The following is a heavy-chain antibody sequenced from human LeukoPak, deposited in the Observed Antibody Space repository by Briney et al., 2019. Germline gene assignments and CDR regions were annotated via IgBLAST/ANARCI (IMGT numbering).Heavy chain of an antibody. CDR2: ISSSSTTI. J-gene: IGHJ4*02. CDR3: ARDLYDYYDSSGYYPY. V-gene: IGHV3-48*01. D-gene: IGHD3-22*01. CDR1: GFTFSSYS. Sequence: GGSLRLSCAASGFTFSSYSMNWVRQAPGKGLEWVSYISSSSTTIYYADSVQGRFTISRDNSKNTLYLQMNSLRAEDTAVYYCARDLYDYYDSSGYYPYWGQGTLVTVSS.